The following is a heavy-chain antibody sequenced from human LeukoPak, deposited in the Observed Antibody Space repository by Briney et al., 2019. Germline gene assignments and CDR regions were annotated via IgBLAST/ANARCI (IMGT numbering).Heavy chain of an antibody. CDR2: INPNSGNT. CDR1: GYTFTSYD. V-gene: IGHV1-8*01. J-gene: IGHJ4*02. Sequence: VASVRVSCKASGYTFTSYDINWVRQATGQGLEWMGWINPNSGNTGYAQRFQGRVTMTRSTSISTAYMELTSLRSEDTAMYYCARHRDTAILDYWGQGTLVTVSS. CDR3: ARHRDTAILDY. D-gene: IGHD5-18*01.